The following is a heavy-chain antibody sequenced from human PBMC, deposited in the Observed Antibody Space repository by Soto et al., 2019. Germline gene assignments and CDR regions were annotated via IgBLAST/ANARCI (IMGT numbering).Heavy chain of an antibody. CDR3: ARDSGNYYDSSGYYYCFDY. CDR1: GFTFSSYA. V-gene: IGHV3-64*01. J-gene: IGHJ4*02. Sequence: GGSLRLSCAASGFTFSSYAMHWVRQAPGKGLEYVSAISSNGGSTYYANSVKGRFTISRDNSKNTLYLQMGRLRAEDMAVYYCARDSGNYYDSSGYYYCFDYWGQGTLVTVSS. D-gene: IGHD3-22*01. CDR2: ISSNGGST.